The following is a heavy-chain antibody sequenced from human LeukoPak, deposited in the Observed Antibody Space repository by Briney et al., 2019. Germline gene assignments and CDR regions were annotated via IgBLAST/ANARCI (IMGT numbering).Heavy chain of an antibody. Sequence: SETLSLTCTVSGGSISSYYWSWIRQPPGKGLEWIGYIYYSGSTNYNPSLKSRVTISVDTSKNQFSLKLSSVTAADTAVYYCERGSYDLGYYFDYWGQGTLVTVSS. CDR1: GGSISSYY. CDR2: IYYSGST. CDR3: ERGSYDLGYYFDY. D-gene: IGHD3-3*01. J-gene: IGHJ4*02. V-gene: IGHV4-59*01.